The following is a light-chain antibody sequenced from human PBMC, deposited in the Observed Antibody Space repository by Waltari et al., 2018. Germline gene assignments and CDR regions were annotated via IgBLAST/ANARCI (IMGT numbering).Light chain of an antibody. J-gene: IGKJ1*01. CDR2: GES. CDR1: QGISSD. V-gene: IGKV3-15*01. CDR3: QQSKIWPA. Sequence: EIVMTQSPATLSVSPGERATLACRASQGISSDLAWYQQKPGQAPRLLIFGESTRATGVPARFSGSGSGTEFTLTISSLQSEDFGVYYCQQSKIWPAFGQGTKVEIK.